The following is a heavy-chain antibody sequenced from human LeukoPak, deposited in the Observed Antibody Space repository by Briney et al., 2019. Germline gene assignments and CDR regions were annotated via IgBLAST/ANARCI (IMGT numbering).Heavy chain of an antibody. J-gene: IGHJ4*02. CDR3: AREMVRGVRQYYFDY. D-gene: IGHD3-10*01. CDR2: ISYDGSNK. CDR1: GFTFSSYA. Sequence: PGRSLRLSCAASGFTFSSYAMHWVRQAPGKGLEWVAVISYDGSNKYYADSVKGRFTISRDNSKNTLYLQMNSLRAEDTAVYYCAREMVRGVRQYYFDYWGQGTLVTVSS. V-gene: IGHV3-30*14.